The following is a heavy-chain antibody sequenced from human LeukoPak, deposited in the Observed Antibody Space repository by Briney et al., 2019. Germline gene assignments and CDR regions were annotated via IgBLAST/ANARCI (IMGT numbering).Heavy chain of an antibody. CDR1: GFTFSAYW. D-gene: IGHD2-2*02. CDR2: IRYDGSNK. V-gene: IGHV3-30*02. Sequence: PGGSLRLSCAASGFTFSAYWMHWVRQAPGKGLEWVAFIRYDGSNKYYADSVKGRFTISRDNSKNTLYLQMNSLRAEDTAVYYCAKDPCSSTSCYIDYWGQGTLVTVSS. CDR3: AKDPCSSTSCYIDY. J-gene: IGHJ4*02.